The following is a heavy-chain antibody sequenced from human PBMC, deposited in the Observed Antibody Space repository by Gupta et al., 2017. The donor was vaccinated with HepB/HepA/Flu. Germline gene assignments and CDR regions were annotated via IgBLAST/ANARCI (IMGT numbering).Heavy chain of an antibody. V-gene: IGHV3-7*01. CDR1: GFTFSSHW. CDR3: ARDRWQWLMDY. CDR2: IKEDGSEK. Sequence: EVQLVRSGGGLVQPGGSLRLSCAASGFTFSSHWMTWVRQAPGKGLEWLANIKEDGSEKYHVDSVKGRFTISRDNAKNSLYLHMSALRAEDTAVYYCARDRWQWLMDYWGQGNLVTVSS. D-gene: IGHD6-19*01. J-gene: IGHJ4*02.